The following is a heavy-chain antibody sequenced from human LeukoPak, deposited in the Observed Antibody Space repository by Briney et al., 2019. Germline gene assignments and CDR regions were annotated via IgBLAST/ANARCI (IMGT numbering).Heavy chain of an antibody. V-gene: IGHV3-9*01. CDR3: AKDIGSGSYYYFDY. CDR1: GFTFDDYA. D-gene: IGHD3-10*01. Sequence: GGSLRLSCAASGFTFDDYAMHWVRQAPGKGLEWVSGISWNSGSIGYADSVKGRFTISRDNAKNSLYLQMNSLRAEDTALYYCAKDIGSGSYYYFDYWGQGTLVTVSS. CDR2: ISWNSGSI. J-gene: IGHJ4*02.